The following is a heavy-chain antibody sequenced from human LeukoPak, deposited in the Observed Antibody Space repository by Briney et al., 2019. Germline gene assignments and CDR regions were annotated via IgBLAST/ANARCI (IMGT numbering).Heavy chain of an antibody. CDR3: ARRIFGVAPGAFDI. CDR1: GGSISSYY. V-gene: IGHV4-59*01. J-gene: IGHJ3*02. Sequence: SETLSLTCTVSGGSISSYYWSWIRQPPGKGLEWIGYIYYSGSTNYNPSLKSRVTISVDTSKNQFSLKLSSVTAADTAVYYCARRIFGVAPGAFDIWGQGTMVTVSS. D-gene: IGHD3-3*01. CDR2: IYYSGST.